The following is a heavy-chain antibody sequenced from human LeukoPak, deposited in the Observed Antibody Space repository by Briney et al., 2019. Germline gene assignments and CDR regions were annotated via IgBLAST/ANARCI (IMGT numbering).Heavy chain of an antibody. D-gene: IGHD3-22*01. J-gene: IGHJ2*01. CDR2: ISSSGSSI. Sequence: PGGSLRLSCAASGFTFSSYEMNWVRQAPGKGLEWVSYISSSGSSIYYADSVKGRFTISRDNAKNSLYLQMTSLRAEDTAVYYCAKASSGYYYPNWYFDLWGRGPLVTVSS. V-gene: IGHV3-48*03. CDR1: GFTFSSYE. CDR3: AKASSGYYYPNWYFDL.